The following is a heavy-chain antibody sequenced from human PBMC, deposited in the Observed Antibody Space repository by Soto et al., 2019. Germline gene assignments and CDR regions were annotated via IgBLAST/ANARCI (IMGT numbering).Heavy chain of an antibody. J-gene: IGHJ6*02. V-gene: IGHV4-39*01. CDR1: GGSISSSSYY. CDR2: IYYSGST. Sequence: SETLSLTCTVSGGSISSSSYYWGWIRQPPGKGLEWIGSIYYSGSTYYNPSLKSRVTISVDTSKNQFSLKLSSVTAADTAVYYCARHSNCGGDCDIPRGYYYYGMDVWGQGTTVTVSS. D-gene: IGHD2-21*02. CDR3: ARHSNCGGDCDIPRGYYYYGMDV.